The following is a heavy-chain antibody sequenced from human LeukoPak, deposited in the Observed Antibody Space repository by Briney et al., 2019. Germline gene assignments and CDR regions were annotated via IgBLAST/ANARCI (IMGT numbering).Heavy chain of an antibody. CDR2: IRYDGSNK. CDR3: ARAAYSSSPRAWFDP. J-gene: IGHJ5*02. D-gene: IGHD6-6*01. V-gene: IGHV3-30*02. CDR1: GFTFSSYG. Sequence: PGGSLRLSCAASGFTFSSYGMHWVRQAPGKGLEWVAFIRYDGSNKYYADSVKGRFTISRDNSKNTLYLQMNSLRAEDTAVYYCARAAYSSSPRAWFDPWGQGTLVTVSS.